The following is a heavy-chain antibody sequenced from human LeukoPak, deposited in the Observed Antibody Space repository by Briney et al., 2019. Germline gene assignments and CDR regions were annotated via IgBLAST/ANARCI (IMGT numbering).Heavy chain of an antibody. CDR2: IKQDGSEK. CDR3: ARALTRLLWLDAFDI. CDR1: GFTFSSYW. D-gene: IGHD2-15*01. J-gene: IGHJ3*02. V-gene: IGHV3-7*01. Sequence: GGSLRLSCAASGFTFSSYWMSWVRQAPGKGLEWVANIKQDGSEKYYVGSVKGRFTISRDNAKNSLYLQMNSLRAEDTAVYYCARALTRLLWLDAFDIWGQGTMVTVSS.